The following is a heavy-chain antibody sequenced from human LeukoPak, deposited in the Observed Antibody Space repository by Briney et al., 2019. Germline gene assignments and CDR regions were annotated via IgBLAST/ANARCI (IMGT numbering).Heavy chain of an antibody. CDR1: SASISSYY. Sequence: SETLSLTCTVSSASISSYYGSWIRQPPGKGLEWIRYFSYSGNTNYNPSLKSRVTVSVDMSKNQFSLKLTSVTAADTAVYHCARGPLDSGYTYFDYWGQGTLVTVSS. CDR2: FSYSGNT. CDR3: ARGPLDSGYTYFDY. V-gene: IGHV4-59*01. D-gene: IGHD5-12*01. J-gene: IGHJ4*02.